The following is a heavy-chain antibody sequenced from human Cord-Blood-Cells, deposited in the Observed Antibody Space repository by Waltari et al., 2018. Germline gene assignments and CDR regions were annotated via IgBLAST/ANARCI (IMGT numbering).Heavy chain of an antibody. Sequence: QVQLVQSGAEVKKPGSSVKVSCKASGGTFSSYAISWVRQAPGQGLEWMGGIIPIFGTANYAQKFQGRVTITADKSTSTAYMELSSLRSEDTAVYYCARVPYYDILTGYYEYYFDYWGQGTLVTVSS. CDR1: GGTFSSYA. V-gene: IGHV1-69*06. D-gene: IGHD3-9*01. J-gene: IGHJ4*02. CDR3: ARVPYYDILTGYYEYYFDY. CDR2: IIPIFGTA.